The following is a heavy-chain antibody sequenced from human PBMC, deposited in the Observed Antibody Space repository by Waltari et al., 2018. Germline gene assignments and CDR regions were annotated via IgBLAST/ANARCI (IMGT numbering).Heavy chain of an antibody. CDR3: ARDLGSGWYYFDS. D-gene: IGHD6-19*01. Sequence: QVQLVESGGGVVRPGGSLRLPCTDSGFTFSQYTMHWVRQAPGKGLEWVAITSHDGANKYYAGSVVGRFTISRDNSKNTVYLQMNSLRVEDTAVYYCARDLGSGWYYFDSWGQGTLVTVSS. CDR1: GFTFSQYT. CDR2: TSHDGANK. V-gene: IGHV3-30-3*01. J-gene: IGHJ4*02.